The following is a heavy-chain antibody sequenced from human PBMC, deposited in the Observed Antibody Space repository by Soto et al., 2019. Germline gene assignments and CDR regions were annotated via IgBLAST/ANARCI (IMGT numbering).Heavy chain of an antibody. Sequence: PGGSLRLSCAASGFTFSSYSMNWVRQAPGKGLEWVSSISSSSSYIYYADSVKGRFTISRDNAKNSLYLQMNSLRAEDTAVYYCARDSAPPGYSGYALEWGQGTLVTVSS. CDR2: ISSSSSYI. V-gene: IGHV3-21*01. CDR1: GFTFSSYS. CDR3: ARDSAPPGYSGYALE. J-gene: IGHJ4*02. D-gene: IGHD5-12*01.